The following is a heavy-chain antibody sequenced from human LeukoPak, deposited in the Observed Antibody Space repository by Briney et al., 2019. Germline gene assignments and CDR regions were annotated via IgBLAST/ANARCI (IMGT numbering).Heavy chain of an antibody. CDR3: AREVNWFDP. V-gene: IGHV3-48*03. CDR2: ISSSGSTI. Sequence: PGGSLRLSCAASGFIFSCCEMNWVRQAPGKGLEWVSYISSSGSTIYYADSVKGRFTISRDNAKNSLYLQMNSLRAEDTAVYYCAREVNWFDPWGQGTLVTASS. CDR1: GFIFSCCE. J-gene: IGHJ5*02.